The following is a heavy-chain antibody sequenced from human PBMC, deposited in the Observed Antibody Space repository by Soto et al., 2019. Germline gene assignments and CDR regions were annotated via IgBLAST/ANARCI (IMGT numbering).Heavy chain of an antibody. CDR1: GFTFSNYG. CDR2: ISSRSDI. D-gene: IGHD2-2*02. J-gene: IGHJ6*02. CDR3: AREYTAWPLAYGLDV. Sequence: GGSLRLSCVGSGFTFSNYGMHWVRQPPGKGLEWVSSISSRSDIYYADSVKGRFTISRDNAKNSVSLQMNSLRAEDTAVYYCAREYTAWPLAYGLDVWGQGTTVTVSS. V-gene: IGHV3-21*01.